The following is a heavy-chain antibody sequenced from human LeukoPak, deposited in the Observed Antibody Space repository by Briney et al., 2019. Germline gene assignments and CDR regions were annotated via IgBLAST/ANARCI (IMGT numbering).Heavy chain of an antibody. D-gene: IGHD6-19*01. Sequence: GGSLRLSCAASGFTFSSYSMNWVRQAPGKGLEWVSSISSSSSYIYYADSVKGRFTISRDNARNSLYLQMNSLRAEDTAVYYCARRSSEQWLVGWGQGTLVTVSS. V-gene: IGHV3-21*01. CDR3: ARRSSEQWLVG. CDR1: GFTFSSYS. J-gene: IGHJ4*02. CDR2: ISSSSSYI.